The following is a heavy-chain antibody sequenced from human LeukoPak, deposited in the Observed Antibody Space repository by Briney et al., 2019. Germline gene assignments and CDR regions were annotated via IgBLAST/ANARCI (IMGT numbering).Heavy chain of an antibody. D-gene: IGHD6-13*01. J-gene: IGHJ3*02. Sequence: GGSLRLSCAASGFTFSSYAMSWVRQAPGKGLVWVSRLNSDGSSTNYADSVMGRFTISRDSAKNTLYLQMNSLGAEDTAVYYCASAATGTRNALDIWGQGTMVTVSS. CDR3: ASAATGTRNALDI. CDR2: LNSDGSST. CDR1: GFTFSSYA. V-gene: IGHV3-74*01.